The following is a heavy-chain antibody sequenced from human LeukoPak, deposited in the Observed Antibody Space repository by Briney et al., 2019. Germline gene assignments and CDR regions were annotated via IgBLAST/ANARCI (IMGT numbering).Heavy chain of an antibody. CDR1: GGSVSSGSYY. CDR2: IYYSGST. J-gene: IGHJ3*01. V-gene: IGHV4-61*01. CDR3: ARDPYPATGPPDALDV. D-gene: IGHD1-1*01. Sequence: SETLSLTCTVSGGSVSSGSYYWSWIRQPPGKGLEWIGYIYYSGSTNYNPSLKSRVTISVDTSKNQFSLKLSSVTAADTAVYYCARDPYPATGPPDALDVWGQGTTVTVSS.